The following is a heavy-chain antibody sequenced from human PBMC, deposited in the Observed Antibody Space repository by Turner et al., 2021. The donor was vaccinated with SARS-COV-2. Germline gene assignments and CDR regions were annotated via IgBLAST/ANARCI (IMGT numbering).Heavy chain of an antibody. CDR2: ISSSSSYI. V-gene: IGHV3-21*01. D-gene: IGHD3-22*01. CDR3: ARVLRTYYYDSSGYYPGAVDY. Sequence: EVQLVESGGGLVKPGGSLRLSCAASGFPFSSYSMNWVRQDPGKGLEWVSSISSSSSYIYYADSVKGRFTISRDNAKNSLYLQMNSLRAEDTAVYYCARVLRTYYYDSSGYYPGAVDYWGQGTLVTVSS. CDR1: GFPFSSYS. J-gene: IGHJ4*02.